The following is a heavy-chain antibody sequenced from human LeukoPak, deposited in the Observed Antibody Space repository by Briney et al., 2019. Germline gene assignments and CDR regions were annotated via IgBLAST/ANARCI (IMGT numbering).Heavy chain of an antibody. V-gene: IGHV1-46*01. CDR3: ARADYYDSSGYYYDY. CDR1: GGTFSSYA. Sequence: VASVKVSCKASGGTFSSYAISWVRQAPGQGLEWMGIINPSGGSTSYAQKFQGRVTMTRDTSTSTVYMELSSLRSEDTAVYYCARADYYDSSGYYYDYWGQGTLVTVSS. J-gene: IGHJ4*02. CDR2: INPSGGST. D-gene: IGHD3-22*01.